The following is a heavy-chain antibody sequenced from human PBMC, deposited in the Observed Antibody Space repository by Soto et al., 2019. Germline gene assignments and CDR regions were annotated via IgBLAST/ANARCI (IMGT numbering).Heavy chain of an antibody. CDR1: GYTLTSFN. CDR3: ASSPAFSSSWYGIPPDPSHGMDV. D-gene: IGHD6-13*01. V-gene: IGHV1-46*01. Sequence: QMQLVQSGAKVKSPGASVRVSFKSPGYTLTSFNIHWVRQAPGQGLGWRGKINPSGGTPNSAQRFQGRVTMTRDMSTNTHYMELSSLKSDDTAVYYCASSPAFSSSWYGIPPDPSHGMDVWGQGTTVTVS. CDR2: INPSGGTP. J-gene: IGHJ6*02.